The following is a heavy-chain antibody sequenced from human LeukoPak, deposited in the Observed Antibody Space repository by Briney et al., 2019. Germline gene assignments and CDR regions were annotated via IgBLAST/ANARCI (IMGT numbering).Heavy chain of an antibody. V-gene: IGHV3-30*18. D-gene: IGHD1-1*01. Sequence: GGSLRLSCAASGFTFSYYAMRWVRQAPGKGLEWVAVISNDGSKKFYIDSVKGRFTVSSDKSTDTLYLQMNSLRPEDTAVYYCAKDRSPTGSYYGMDVWGQGTTVIVSS. CDR2: ISNDGSKK. CDR1: GFTFSYYA. CDR3: AKDRSPTGSYYGMDV. J-gene: IGHJ6*02.